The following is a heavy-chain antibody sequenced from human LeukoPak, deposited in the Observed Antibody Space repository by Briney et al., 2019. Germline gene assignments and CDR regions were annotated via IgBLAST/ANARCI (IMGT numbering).Heavy chain of an antibody. J-gene: IGHJ4*02. CDR3: TRGRYYFDS. CDR1: GFTFSSYA. V-gene: IGHV3-30-3*01. CDR2: ISYDGSNN. Sequence: GGSLRLSCAASGFTFSSYAMHWVRQAPGKGLEWVAVISYDGSNNYYADSVKGRFTISRDNSKNTLYLQMNSLRAEDTAVYYCTRGRYYFDSWGQGTLVTVSS.